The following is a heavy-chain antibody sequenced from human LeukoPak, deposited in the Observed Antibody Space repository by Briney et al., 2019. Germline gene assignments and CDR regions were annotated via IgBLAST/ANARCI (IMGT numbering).Heavy chain of an antibody. CDR3: ARVSYRGIAAAAMLY. CDR1: GFNFSTYA. D-gene: IGHD6-13*01. Sequence: GGSLRLSCAASGFNFSTYAMTWVRQAPGKGLEWLSGISESGRTTNYADSVKGRFTISRDNSKNTLYLQMNSLRAEDTAVYYCARVSYRGIAAAAMLYWGQGTLVTVSS. V-gene: IGHV3-23*01. CDR2: ISESGRTT. J-gene: IGHJ4*02.